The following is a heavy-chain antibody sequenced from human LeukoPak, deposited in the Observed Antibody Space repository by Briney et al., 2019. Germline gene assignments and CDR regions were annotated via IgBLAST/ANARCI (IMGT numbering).Heavy chain of an antibody. Sequence: ASVTVSCKASGYTFTGYYMHWVRQAPGQGLEGMGWINPNSGGTNYAQKFQGRVTMTRDTSISTAYMELSRLRSDDTAVYYCARALRRVVRGVIMFDPWGQGTLGTVSS. CDR2: INPNSGGT. J-gene: IGHJ5*02. V-gene: IGHV1-2*02. D-gene: IGHD3-10*01. CDR1: GYTFTGYY. CDR3: ARALRRVVRGVIMFDP.